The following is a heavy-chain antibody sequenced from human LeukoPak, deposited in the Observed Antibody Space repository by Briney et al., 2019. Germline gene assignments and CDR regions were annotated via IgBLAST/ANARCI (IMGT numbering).Heavy chain of an antibody. CDR2: TYYTGST. V-gene: IGHV4-30-4*01. CDR3: ARASMIRVPFDF. D-gene: IGHD3-10*01. Sequence: SETLSLTCTVSGGSVTSGDYYWSWIRQPPGKCLELIGYTYYTGSTYYSPPLRSPVTISEDTSQNHFSLKLTSVTAADTAVYYCARASMIRVPFDFWGQGTLVTVSS. J-gene: IGHJ4*02. CDR1: GGSVTSGDYY.